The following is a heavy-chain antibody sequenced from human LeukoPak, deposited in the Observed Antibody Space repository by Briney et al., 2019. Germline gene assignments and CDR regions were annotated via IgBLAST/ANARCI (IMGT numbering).Heavy chain of an antibody. J-gene: IGHJ3*02. D-gene: IGHD3-9*01. V-gene: IGHV1-46*02. Sequence: GASVKVSCKASGYTFNTHYMLWVRQAPGQGLEWMGIIHPTGVRTSYAQGFQGRVTITSDMSTSTVYMELSSLRSEATAVSFCSRDSFPIFGAIASAYAFDIWGQGTMVTVSS. CDR2: IHPTGVRT. CDR3: SRDSFPIFGAIASAYAFDI. CDR1: GYTFNTHY.